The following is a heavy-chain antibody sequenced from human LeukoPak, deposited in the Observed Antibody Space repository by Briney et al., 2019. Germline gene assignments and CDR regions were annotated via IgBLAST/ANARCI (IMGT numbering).Heavy chain of an antibody. V-gene: IGHV3-23*01. J-gene: IGHJ4*02. CDR2: ISGSGGST. CDR3: AKDYNKGRATSVGGDY. Sequence: GGSLRLSCAASGFTFSSYAMNWVRQVPGKGLEWVSAISGSGGSTYYADSVKGRFTISRDNSKNTLYLQMNSLRAEDTAVYYCAKDYNKGRATSVGGDYWGQGTLATVSS. CDR1: GFTFSSYA. D-gene: IGHD1-26*01.